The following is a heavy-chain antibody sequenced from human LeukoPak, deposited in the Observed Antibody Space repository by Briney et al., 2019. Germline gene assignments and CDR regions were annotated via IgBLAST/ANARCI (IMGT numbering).Heavy chain of an antibody. CDR1: GGSISSSSYY. V-gene: IGHV4-39*01. D-gene: IGHD6-13*01. J-gene: IGHJ4*02. CDR2: IYYSGST. Sequence: PSETLSLTCTVSGGSISSSSYYWGWIRQPPGKGLEWIGSIYYSGSTYYNPSLKSRVTISVDTSKNQFSLKLSSVTAADTAVDSCPRRIAPADPSSFDYWGQGPLSPSPQ. CDR3: PRRIAPADPSSFDY.